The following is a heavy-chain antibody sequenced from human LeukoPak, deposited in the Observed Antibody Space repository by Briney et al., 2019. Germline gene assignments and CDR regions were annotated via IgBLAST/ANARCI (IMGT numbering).Heavy chain of an antibody. J-gene: IGHJ4*02. Sequence: HPGGSLRLSCVASGFTVSSNYMSWVHQAPGKGLEWVSAIFSGGSTFYADSVTGRFTISRDNSKNTVYLEMNSLRAEDTAVYYCARDLKTSGWYGDFDYWGQGTLVTVSS. CDR3: ARDLKTSGWYGDFDY. V-gene: IGHV3-53*01. D-gene: IGHD6-19*01. CDR1: GFTVSSNY. CDR2: IFSGGST.